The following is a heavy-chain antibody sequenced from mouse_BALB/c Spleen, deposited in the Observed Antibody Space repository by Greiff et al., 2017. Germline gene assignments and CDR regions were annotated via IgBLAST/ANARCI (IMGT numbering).Heavy chain of an antibody. Sequence: QVQLQQSGPELVKPGASVKISCKASGYAFSSSWMNWVKQRPGQGLEWIGRIYPGDGDTNYNGKFKGKATLTADKSSSTAYMQLSSLTSVDSAVYFCARWLLQGYYAMDYWGQGTSVTVSS. J-gene: IGHJ4*01. CDR1: GYAFSSSW. CDR2: IYPGDGDT. CDR3: ARWLLQGYYAMDY. V-gene: IGHV1-82*01. D-gene: IGHD2-3*01.